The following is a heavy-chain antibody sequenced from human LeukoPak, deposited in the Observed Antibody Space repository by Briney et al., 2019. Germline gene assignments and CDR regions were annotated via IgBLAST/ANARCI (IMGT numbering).Heavy chain of an antibody. CDR2: IIPIFVTA. CDR3: AGGSQRLGVPAAMYGMDV. Sequence: SLKVSCKAPLGTFCSSAISWVRLAPGEGVEWMGGIIPIFVTAHYTQKFQGRVTMTADESTSTAYMELSSLRSEDTAVYYCAGGSQRLGVPAAMYGMDVWGKGTTVTVSS. V-gene: IGHV1-69*01. J-gene: IGHJ6*04. D-gene: IGHD2-2*01. CDR1: LGTFCSSA.